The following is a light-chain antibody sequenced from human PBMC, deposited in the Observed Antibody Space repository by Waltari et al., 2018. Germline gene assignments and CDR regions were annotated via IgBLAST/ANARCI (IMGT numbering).Light chain of an antibody. CDR1: QRVSRS. J-gene: IGKJ1*01. Sequence: IVLTQSPGTLSLSPGERATLSCRASQRVSRSLAWYQQKPGQAPKLLIYGASTRATGIPDRFTGSGSGTDFSLTISSLEPEDFAIYCCQHYVRLPATFGQGTKVEIK. CDR2: GAS. CDR3: QHYVRLPAT. V-gene: IGKV3-20*01.